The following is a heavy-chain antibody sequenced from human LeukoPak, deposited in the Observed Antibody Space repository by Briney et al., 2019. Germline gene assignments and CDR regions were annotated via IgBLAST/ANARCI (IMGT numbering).Heavy chain of an antibody. CDR2: IYYSGST. Sequence: SETLSLTCTVSGGSISSYYWSWIRQPPGKGLEWIGYIYYSGSTNYNPSLKSRVTISVDTSKNQFSLKLSSVTAADTAVYYCARESDYGDYEGAIDYWGQGTLVTVSS. D-gene: IGHD4-17*01. J-gene: IGHJ4*02. CDR3: ARESDYGDYEGAIDY. CDR1: GGSISSYY. V-gene: IGHV4-59*12.